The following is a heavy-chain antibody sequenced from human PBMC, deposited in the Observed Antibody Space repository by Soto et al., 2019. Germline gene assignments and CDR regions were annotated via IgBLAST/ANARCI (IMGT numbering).Heavy chain of an antibody. CDR2: INHSGST. CDR3: ASGSLYYDSSGYYYELFDY. D-gene: IGHD3-22*01. CDR1: GGSFSGYY. Sequence: SETLSLTCAVYGGSFSGYYWSWIRQPPGKGLEWIGEINHSGSTNYNPSLKSRVTISVDTSKNQFSLKLSSVTAADTAVYYCASGSLYYDSSGYYYELFDYWGQGTLVTVSS. J-gene: IGHJ4*02. V-gene: IGHV4-34*01.